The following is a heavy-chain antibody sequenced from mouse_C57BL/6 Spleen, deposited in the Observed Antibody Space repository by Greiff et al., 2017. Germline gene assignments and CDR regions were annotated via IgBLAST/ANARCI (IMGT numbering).Heavy chain of an antibody. CDR3: TTVVTPFAY. V-gene: IGHV14-4*01. Sequence: EVQLQQSGAELVRPGASVKLSCTASGFNIKDDYMHWVKQRPEQGLEWIGWLDPENGDTEYASKFQGKATITADTSSNTAYLQLSSLTSEDTAVYYCTTVVTPFAYWGQGTLVTVSA. J-gene: IGHJ3*01. CDR1: GFNIKDDY. D-gene: IGHD2-2*01. CDR2: LDPENGDT.